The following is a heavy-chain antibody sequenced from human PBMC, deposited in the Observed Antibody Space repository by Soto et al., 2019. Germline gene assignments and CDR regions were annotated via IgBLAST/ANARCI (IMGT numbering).Heavy chain of an antibody. J-gene: IGHJ4*02. CDR1: GFTFSSYG. Sequence: PGGSLRLSCAASGFTFSSYGMHWVRQAPGKGLEWVAVIWYDGSNKYYADSVKGRFTISRDNSKNTLYLQMNSLRAEDTAVYYCARTSHYGDYYFDYWGQGTLVTVSS. D-gene: IGHD4-17*01. CDR3: ARTSHYGDYYFDY. CDR2: IWYDGSNK. V-gene: IGHV3-33*01.